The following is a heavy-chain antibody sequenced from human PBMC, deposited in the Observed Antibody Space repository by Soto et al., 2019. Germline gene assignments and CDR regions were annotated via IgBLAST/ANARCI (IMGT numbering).Heavy chain of an antibody. CDR2: IIPIFGTA. J-gene: IGHJ6*02. CDR3: ASQTGTTGNYYYGMDV. CDR1: GGTFSRYG. D-gene: IGHD1-1*01. V-gene: IGHV1-69*13. Sequence: ASVKVSCKASGGTFSRYGISWVRQAPGQGLEWMGGIIPIFGTANYAQKFQGRVTITADESTSTAYMELSSLRSEDTAVYYCASQTGTTGNYYYGMDVWGQGTTVTVSS.